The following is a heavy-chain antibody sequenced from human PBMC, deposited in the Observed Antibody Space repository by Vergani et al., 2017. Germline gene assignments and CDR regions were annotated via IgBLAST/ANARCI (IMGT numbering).Heavy chain of an antibody. V-gene: IGHV4-39*01. Sequence: QLQLQESGPGLVKPSATLSLTCTVSGGSISSSSYYWGWIRQPPGKGLEWIGSIYYSGSTYYNPSLKSRVTISVDTSKNQFSLKLSSVTAADTAVYFCASHCLYYDDVWGSYCFYLYDPWGRGTLVTVSS. CDR1: GGSISSSSYY. CDR3: ASHCLYYDDVWGSYCFYLYDP. J-gene: IGHJ5*02. D-gene: IGHD3-16*02. CDR2: IYYSGST.